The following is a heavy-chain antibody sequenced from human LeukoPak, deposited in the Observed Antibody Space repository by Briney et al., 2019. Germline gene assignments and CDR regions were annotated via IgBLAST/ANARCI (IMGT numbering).Heavy chain of an antibody. D-gene: IGHD1-7*01. CDR3: ARGGALGLSGYFDL. CDR1: GYTFIGYY. J-gene: IGHJ2*01. Sequence: ASVKVSCKASGYTFIGYYIHWVRQAPGQGLEWMGWVSPDSGGTNYAQKFQGRVTMTRDTSITTAYIELSSLRSDDTAVYYCARGGALGLSGYFDLWGRGTLVTVSS. V-gene: IGHV1-2*02. CDR2: VSPDSGGT.